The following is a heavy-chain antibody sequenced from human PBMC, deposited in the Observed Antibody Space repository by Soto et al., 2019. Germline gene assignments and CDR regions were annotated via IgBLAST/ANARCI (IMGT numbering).Heavy chain of an antibody. Sequence: HPGGSLRLSCVASGFTFGSYAMSWVRRAPGKGLEWVSTINDSGDLRYYAESVRGRFTISRDNSKNTLYLQVNDLRAEDTARYHCAKAFGDWYPFGRWGLGALVTVSS. CDR1: GFTFGSYA. V-gene: IGHV3-23*01. D-gene: IGHD3-10*01. CDR2: INDSGDLR. J-gene: IGHJ4*02. CDR3: AKAFGDWYPFGR.